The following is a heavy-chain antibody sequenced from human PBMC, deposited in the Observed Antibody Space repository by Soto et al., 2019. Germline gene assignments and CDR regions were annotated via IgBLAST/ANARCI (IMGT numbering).Heavy chain of an antibody. CDR3: AKRIMATIGHFDS. CDR2: ISGIGHST. J-gene: IGHJ4*02. V-gene: IGHV3-23*01. Sequence: LRLSCAASGFTFSSYAMSWVLQAPGKGLEWVSSISGIGHSTYYADSVKGRFTISRDNSKNTLFLQMSSLRAEDTAVYYCAKRIMATIGHFDSWGQGTLVTVSS. CDR1: GFTFSSYA. D-gene: IGHD5-12*01.